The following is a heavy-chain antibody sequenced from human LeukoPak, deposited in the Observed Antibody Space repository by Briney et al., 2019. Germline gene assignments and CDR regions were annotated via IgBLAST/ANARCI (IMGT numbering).Heavy chain of an antibody. J-gene: IGHJ4*02. V-gene: IGHV3-30*18. D-gene: IGHD3-22*01. CDR1: GFTFSSSG. Sequence: GRSLRLSCADSGFTFSSSGMHWVRQAPGKGLEWVAVISYDGSNKFYADSVKGRFTISRDNSKNTLYLQMNSLGAEDTAVYYCAKDGYNYYDSSGYNHSPYYFDYWGQGTLVTVSS. CDR3: AKDGYNYYDSSGYNHSPYYFDY. CDR2: ISYDGSNK.